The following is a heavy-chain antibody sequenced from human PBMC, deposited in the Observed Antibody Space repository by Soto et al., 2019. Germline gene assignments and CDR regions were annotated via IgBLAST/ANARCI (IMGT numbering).Heavy chain of an antibody. D-gene: IGHD3-9*01. Sequence: SETLSLTCTVSGGSISSGGYYWSWIRQHPGKGLEWIGYIYYSGSTYYNPSLKSRVTISVDTSKNQFSLKLSSVTAADTAVYYCARGGGYYDILTGYYSTVDYWGQGTLVTVSS. V-gene: IGHV4-31*03. CDR1: GGSISSGGYY. CDR2: IYYSGST. J-gene: IGHJ4*02. CDR3: ARGGGYYDILTGYYSTVDY.